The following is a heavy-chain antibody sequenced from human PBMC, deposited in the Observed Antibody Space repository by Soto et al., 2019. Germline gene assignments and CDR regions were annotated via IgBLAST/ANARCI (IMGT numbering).Heavy chain of an antibody. CDR1: GFNFRTYW. Sequence: EVQLVESGGGLVQPGGSLRLSCAASGFNFRTYWMSWVRQAPGKGLEWVANIKEDGTDKYYVDSVKGRLTVSRDNAKNLLYLQLTSLRAEATAVYYCARGGFSYGPKGAVFDHWGQGSLVTVSS. CDR3: ARGGFSYGPKGAVFDH. D-gene: IGHD5-18*01. V-gene: IGHV3-7*03. J-gene: IGHJ4*02. CDR2: IKEDGTDK.